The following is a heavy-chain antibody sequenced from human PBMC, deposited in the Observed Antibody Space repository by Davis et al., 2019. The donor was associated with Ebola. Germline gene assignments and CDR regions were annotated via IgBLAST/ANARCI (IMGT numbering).Heavy chain of an antibody. CDR3: ARHEGRITIFGMVSHWFDP. D-gene: IGHD3-3*01. CDR1: GGSISSYY. V-gene: IGHV4-59*08. J-gene: IGHJ5*02. Sequence: SETLSLTCTVAGGSISSYYWSWIRQPPGKGLEWNGYIYYSGSSNYNPSLKSRVTISVDTSKNQLSLKLSSVTAADTAVYYCARHEGRITIFGMVSHWFDPWGQGTLVTVSS. CDR2: IYYSGSS.